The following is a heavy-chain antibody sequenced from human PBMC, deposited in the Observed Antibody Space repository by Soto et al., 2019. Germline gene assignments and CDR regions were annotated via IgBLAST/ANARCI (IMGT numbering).Heavy chain of an antibody. CDR2: IYHSGST. D-gene: IGHD3-22*01. J-gene: IGHJ4*02. CDR1: GGNCGDYC. V-gene: IGHV4-34*01. Sequence: AVEGGNCGDYCWSWIRHPPGTGLEWIGEIYHSGSTSYNPSLKSRLTISVDTSKNQFSLRLTSVTAADTAVYYCAREDSSGYKVCDYWGQGTLVTVSS. CDR3: AREDSSGYKVCDY.